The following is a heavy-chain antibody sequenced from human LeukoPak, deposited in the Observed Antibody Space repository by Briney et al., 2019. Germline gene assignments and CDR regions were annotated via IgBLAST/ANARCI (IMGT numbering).Heavy chain of an antibody. D-gene: IGHD3-10*01. V-gene: IGHV1-18*01. CDR2: ISAYNGNT. CDR3: ARDSGAHYYGSGSYYRYYYGMDV. Sequence: GASVKVSCKASGYTFTSYGISWVRQAPGQGLEWMGWISAYNGNTNYAQKPQGRVTMTTDTSTSTAYMELRSLRSDDTAVYYCARDSGAHYYGSGSYYRYYYGMDVWGQGTTVTVSS. CDR1: GYTFTSYG. J-gene: IGHJ6*02.